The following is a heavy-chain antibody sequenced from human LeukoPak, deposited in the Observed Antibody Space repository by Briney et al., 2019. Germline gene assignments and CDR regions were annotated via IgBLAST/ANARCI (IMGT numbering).Heavy chain of an antibody. CDR2: IYTSGST. V-gene: IGHV4-4*07. J-gene: IGHJ4*02. Sequence: SETLSLTCTVSGGSISSYYWSWIRQPAGKGLEWIGRIYTSGSTNYNPSLKSRVTISVDTSKNQFSLKLSSVTAADTAVYYCARDSYCGGDCYYSYWGQGTLVTVSS. D-gene: IGHD2-21*01. CDR1: GGSISSYY. CDR3: ARDSYCGGDCYYSY.